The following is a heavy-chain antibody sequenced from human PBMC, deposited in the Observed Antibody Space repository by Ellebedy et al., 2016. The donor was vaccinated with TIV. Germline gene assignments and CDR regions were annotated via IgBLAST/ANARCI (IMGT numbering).Heavy chain of an antibody. V-gene: IGHV1-46*01. CDR2: INPSGGRT. D-gene: IGHD6-19*01. J-gene: IGHJ4*02. CDR1: GYIFTSYY. CDR3: AIRYSSGWSLDY. Sequence: ASVKVSXXASGYIFTSYYMHWVRQAPGQGLEWMGIINPSGGRTSYAQKFQGRVTMTRDTSTSTVYMELSSLRSEDTAVYYCAIRYSSGWSLDYWGQGTLVTVSS.